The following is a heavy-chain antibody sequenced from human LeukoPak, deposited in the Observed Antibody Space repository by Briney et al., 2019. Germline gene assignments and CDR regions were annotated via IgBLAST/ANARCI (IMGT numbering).Heavy chain of an antibody. D-gene: IGHD2-15*01. CDR2: ISSSSSYI. CDR1: GFTFSNYW. Sequence: GGFLRLSRAASGFTFSNYWMSWVRQAPGKGLEWVSSISSSSSYIYYADSVKGRFTISRDNAKNSLYLQMNSLRAEDTALYYCATSARTYIGSSLDYWGQGTLVTVSS. J-gene: IGHJ4*02. V-gene: IGHV3-21*01. CDR3: ATSARTYIGSSLDY.